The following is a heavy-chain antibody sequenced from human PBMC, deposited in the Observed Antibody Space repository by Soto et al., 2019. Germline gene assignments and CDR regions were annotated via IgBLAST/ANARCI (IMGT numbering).Heavy chain of an antibody. CDR1: GDSMSSFIYY. V-gene: IGHV4-39*01. J-gene: IGHJ4*02. CDR3: ARNRSHIEAPGPAVFDY. CDR2: IYNSVST. Sequence: QLQLQESGPGLVKPSETLSLTCSVSGDSMSSFIYYWGWLRQPPGKGLEWIGSIYNSVSTSYNPSLKSRVSMSVDTSKSQFSVKLSSVTVADTAVYYCARNRSHIEAPGPAVFDYWGQGILVTVSS. D-gene: IGHD6-13*01.